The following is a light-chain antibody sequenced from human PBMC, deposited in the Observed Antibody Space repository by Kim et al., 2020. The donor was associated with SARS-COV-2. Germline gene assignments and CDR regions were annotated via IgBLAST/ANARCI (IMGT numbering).Light chain of an antibody. J-gene: IGLJ3*02. Sequence: SYELTQPLSVSVALGQTARITWGGNNIGTKNVHWFQQQPGQAPVLVICGDSNRPSGIPARFSGSNSGNTATLTISRAQPGDEADYYCQVWDSSTGVFGGGTQLTVL. V-gene: IGLV3-9*01. CDR1: NIGTKN. CDR3: QVWDSSTGV. CDR2: GDS.